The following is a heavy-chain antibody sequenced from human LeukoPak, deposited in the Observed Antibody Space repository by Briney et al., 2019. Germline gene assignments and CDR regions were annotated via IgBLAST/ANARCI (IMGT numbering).Heavy chain of an antibody. V-gene: IGHV1-18*01. Sequence: ASVKVSCKASGYTFTSYGISWVRQAPRQGLEWMGWISAYNGNTNYAQKLQGRVTMTTDTSTSTAYMELRSLRSDDTAVYYCARVKREYCSSTSCYGRYYYYYMDVWGKGTTVTVSS. CDR1: GYTFTSYG. J-gene: IGHJ6*03. D-gene: IGHD2-2*01. CDR2: ISAYNGNT. CDR3: ARVKREYCSSTSCYGRYYYYYMDV.